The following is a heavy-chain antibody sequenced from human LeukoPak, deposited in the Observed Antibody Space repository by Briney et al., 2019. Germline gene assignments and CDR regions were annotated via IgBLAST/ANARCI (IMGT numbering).Heavy chain of an antibody. CDR2: VSGSGDTT. J-gene: IGHJ6*02. Sequence: GGSLRLSCAASGFTFSSYAMSWVRQAPAKGLEWVSAVSGSGDTTYYADSVKGRFTVSRDNSKNTLILQMNSLRAEDTATYFCAKNINMDVWGQGTTVTVSS. D-gene: IGHD2/OR15-2a*01. V-gene: IGHV3-23*01. CDR1: GFTFSSYA. CDR3: AKNINMDV.